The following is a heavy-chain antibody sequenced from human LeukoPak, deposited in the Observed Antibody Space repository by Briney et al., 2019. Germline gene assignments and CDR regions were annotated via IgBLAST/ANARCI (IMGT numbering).Heavy chain of an antibody. V-gene: IGHV4-59*01. CDR2: INYSGSN. CDR3: ARAPTW. Sequence: SETLSLTCTVSGASISSYYWSWIRQPPGKGLEWIGYINYSGSNNFNPSLKSRVTISVDTSKNQFSLKVKSVTAADTAVYYCARAPTWWGQGTLVTVSS. CDR1: GASISSYY. J-gene: IGHJ4*02.